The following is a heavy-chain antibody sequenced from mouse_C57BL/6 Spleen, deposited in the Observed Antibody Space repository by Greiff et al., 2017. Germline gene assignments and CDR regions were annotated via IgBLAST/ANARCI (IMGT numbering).Heavy chain of an antibody. CDR1: GYSITSGYY. V-gene: IGHV3-6*01. J-gene: IGHJ3*01. CDR3: ATGGYYSNYGFAY. D-gene: IGHD2-5*01. Sequence: DVKLEESGPGLVKPSQSLSLTCSVTGYSITSGYYWNWIRQFPGNKLEWMGYISYDGSNNYNPSLKNRISITRDTSKNQFFLKLNSVPTEDTATYYCATGGYYSNYGFAYWGQGTLVTVSA. CDR2: ISYDGSN.